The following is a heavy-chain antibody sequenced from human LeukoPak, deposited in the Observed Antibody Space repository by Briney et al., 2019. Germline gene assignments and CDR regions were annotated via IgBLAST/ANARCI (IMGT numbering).Heavy chain of an antibody. CDR2: IYHSGST. D-gene: IGHD4-17*01. Sequence: NPSETLSLTCTVSGGSISSSSYYWGWIRQPPGKGLEWIGSIYHSGSTYYNPSLKSRVTISVDTSKNQFSLKLSSVTAADTAVYYCARVGHDYVLLDPWGQGTLVTVSS. V-gene: IGHV4-39*07. J-gene: IGHJ5*02. CDR3: ARVGHDYVLLDP. CDR1: GGSISSSSYY.